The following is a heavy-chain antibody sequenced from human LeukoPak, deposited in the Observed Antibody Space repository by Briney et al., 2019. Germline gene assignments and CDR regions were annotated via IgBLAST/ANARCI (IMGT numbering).Heavy chain of an antibody. D-gene: IGHD1-26*01. CDR1: GFVFSRNW. Sequence: GESLRLSCEASGFVFSRNWMTWVRQAPGKGLEWVGNIRQDGREIYYVDSVKGRFTISRDNAKSSMYLQMNSLRAEDTAVYYCASGGVVGPSTYWFYDLWGRGTRVTVSS. CDR3: ASGGVVGPSTYWFYDL. CDR2: IRQDGREI. J-gene: IGHJ2*01. V-gene: IGHV3-7*01.